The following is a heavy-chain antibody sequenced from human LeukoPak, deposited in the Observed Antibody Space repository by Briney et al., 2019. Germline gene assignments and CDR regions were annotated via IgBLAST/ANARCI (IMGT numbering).Heavy chain of an antibody. CDR2: INPSGGST. V-gene: IGHV1-46*01. CDR3: ARRAGAYSHPYDY. D-gene: IGHD4/OR15-4a*01. J-gene: IGHJ4*02. Sequence: ASVTVSCKASGYTFTSYYMHWVRQAPGQGLEWMGIINPSGGSTSYAQKFQGRVTMTRDMSTSTVYMELSSLRAEDTAVYYCARRAGAYSHPYDYWGQGTLVTVSS. CDR1: GYTFTSYY.